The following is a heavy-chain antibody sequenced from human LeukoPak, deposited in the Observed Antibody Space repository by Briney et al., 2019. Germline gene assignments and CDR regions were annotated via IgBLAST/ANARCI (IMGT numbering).Heavy chain of an antibody. J-gene: IGHJ4*02. CDR2: INANSGGT. CDR3: ARSSRYDIWAGYPY. Sequence: ASVKVSCKASGYTFTGYYMHWVRQAPGQGLEWMGWINANSGGTNYAQKFQGRVTMTRDTSISTAYMELSRLRSDDTAVYYCARSSRYDIWAGYPYWGQGTLVTVSP. V-gene: IGHV1-2*02. D-gene: IGHD3-9*01. CDR1: GYTFTGYY.